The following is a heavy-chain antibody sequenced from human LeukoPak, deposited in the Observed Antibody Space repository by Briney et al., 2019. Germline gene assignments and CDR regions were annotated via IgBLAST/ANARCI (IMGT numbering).Heavy chain of an antibody. J-gene: IGHJ6*04. Sequence: PSETLSLTCSVSGDSISSGYYWGWVRQAPGKGLEWVSYISSSGSTIYYADSVKGRFTISRDNAKNSLYLQMNSLRAEDTAVYYCAELGITMIGGVWGKGTTVTISS. CDR2: ISSSGSTI. V-gene: IGHV3-11*04. D-gene: IGHD3-10*02. CDR3: AELGITMIGGV. CDR1: GDSISSGYY.